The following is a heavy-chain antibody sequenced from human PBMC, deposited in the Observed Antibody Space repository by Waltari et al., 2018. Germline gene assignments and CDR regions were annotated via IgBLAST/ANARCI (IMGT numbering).Heavy chain of an antibody. CDR2: IYSGGST. J-gene: IGHJ5*02. CDR1: GFTFSSYA. V-gene: IGHV3-23*03. CDR3: AKVPQQLANNWFDP. Sequence: EVQLLESGGGLVQPGGSLRLSCAASGFTFSSYAMSWVRQAPGKGLEWVSVIYSGGSTYYADSVKGRFTISRDNSKNTLYLQMNSLRAEDTAVYYCAKVPQQLANNWFDPWGQGTLVTVSS. D-gene: IGHD6-13*01.